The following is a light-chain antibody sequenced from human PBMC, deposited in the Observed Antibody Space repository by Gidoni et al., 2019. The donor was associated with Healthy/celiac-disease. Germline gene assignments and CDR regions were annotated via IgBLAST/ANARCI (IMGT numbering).Light chain of an antibody. Sequence: DIQMTQSPSSLSASVGDRVTITCQASQDISNYLHWYQQKPGKAPKLLIYDASNLETGVPSRFSGSGSGTDFTFTISSLQPEDIATYYCQQYDSPPITFGQGTRLEIK. CDR3: QQYDSPPIT. CDR1: QDISNY. V-gene: IGKV1-33*01. CDR2: DAS. J-gene: IGKJ5*01.